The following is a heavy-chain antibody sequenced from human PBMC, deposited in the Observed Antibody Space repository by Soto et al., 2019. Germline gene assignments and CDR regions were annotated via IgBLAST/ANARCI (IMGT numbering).Heavy chain of an antibody. D-gene: IGHD5-12*01. Sequence: QVQLVQSGAEVKKPGASVKVSCKASGYTLINYYVHWVRQAPGQGLEWMGIINPSGGSTTYAQNFQGRVTMTRDTSTSTVFMELNSLRSDDTAVYFCARGRDGYIYPFDYWGQGTLVTVSS. V-gene: IGHV1-46*01. J-gene: IGHJ4*02. CDR3: ARGRDGYIYPFDY. CDR2: INPSGGST. CDR1: GYTLINYY.